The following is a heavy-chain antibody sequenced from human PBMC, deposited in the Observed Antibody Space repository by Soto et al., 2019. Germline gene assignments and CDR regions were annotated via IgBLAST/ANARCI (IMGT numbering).Heavy chain of an antibody. Sequence: SVKVSCKASGGTFSSYAISWVRQAPGQGLEWMGGIIPIFGTANYAQKFQGRVTITADESTSTAYMELSSLRSEDTAVYYCARGRRIQLRGHYFDYWGQGTLVTVSS. V-gene: IGHV1-69*13. CDR2: IIPIFGTA. CDR1: GGTFSSYA. J-gene: IGHJ4*02. CDR3: ARGRRIQLRGHYFDY. D-gene: IGHD5-18*01.